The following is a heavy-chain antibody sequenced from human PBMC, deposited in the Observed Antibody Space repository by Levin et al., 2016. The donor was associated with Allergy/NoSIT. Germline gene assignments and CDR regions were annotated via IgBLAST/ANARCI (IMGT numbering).Heavy chain of an antibody. D-gene: IGHD2-21*01. J-gene: IGHJ3*02. Sequence: ASVKVSCKASGYTFTGYYMHWVRQAPGQGLEWMGWINPNSGGTNYAQKFQGRVTMTRDTSISTAYMELSRLRSDDTAVYCCASGHAGIVVTSAAFDIWGQGTMVTVSS. V-gene: IGHV1-2*02. CDR2: INPNSGGT. CDR1: GYTFTGYY. CDR3: ASGHAGIVVTSAAFDI.